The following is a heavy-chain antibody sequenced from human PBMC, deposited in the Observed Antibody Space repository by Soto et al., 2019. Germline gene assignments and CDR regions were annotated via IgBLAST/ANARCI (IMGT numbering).Heavy chain of an antibody. CDR1: GFTFSSYE. J-gene: IGHJ4*01. D-gene: IGHD6-13*01. CDR2: ISSSGNTR. V-gene: IGHV3-48*03. Sequence: GGSLRLSCAASGFTFSSYEMNWVRQAPGKGLEWVSYISSSGNTRSYADSVKGRFTISIDNARNSLYLQMNSLRAEDTAVYYCVREGIITLVHVEYCGNGTL. CDR3: VREGIITLVHVEY.